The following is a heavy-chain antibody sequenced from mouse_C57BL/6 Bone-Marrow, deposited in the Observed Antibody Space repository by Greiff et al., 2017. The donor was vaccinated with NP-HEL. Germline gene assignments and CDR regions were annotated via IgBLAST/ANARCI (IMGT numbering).Heavy chain of an antibody. CDR1: GYTFTDYN. D-gene: IGHD1-1*01. V-gene: IGHV1-22*01. CDR3: ARADWTTVVEKNYYAMDY. CDR2: INPNNGGT. J-gene: IGHJ4*01. Sequence: EVQRVESGPELVKPGASVKMSCKASGYTFTDYNMHWVKQSHGKSLEWIGYINPNNGGTSYNQKFKGKATLTVNKSSSTAYMELRSLTSEDSAVYYCARADWTTVVEKNYYAMDYWGQGTSVTVSS.